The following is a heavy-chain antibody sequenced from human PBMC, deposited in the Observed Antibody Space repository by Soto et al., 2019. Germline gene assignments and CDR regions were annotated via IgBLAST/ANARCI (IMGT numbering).Heavy chain of an antibody. J-gene: IGHJ4*02. CDR1: GGSISSYY. V-gene: IGHV4-59*08. CDR3: ARLRPSVGVDY. D-gene: IGHD2-15*01. Sequence: SETLSLTCTVSGGSISSYYWSWIRQPPGKGLEWIGYIYYSGSTNYNPSLKSRVTISVDTSKNQFSLKLSSVTAADTAVYYCARLRPSVGVDYWGQGTLVTVPS. CDR2: IYYSGST.